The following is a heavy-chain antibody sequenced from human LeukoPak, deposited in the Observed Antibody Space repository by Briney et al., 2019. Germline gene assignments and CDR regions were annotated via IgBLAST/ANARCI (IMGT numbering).Heavy chain of an antibody. CDR1: GGTFSSYA. Sequence: SVKVSCKASGGTFSSYAISWVRQAPGQGLEWMGGIIPIFGTANYAQKFQGRVTITADESTSTAYMELSSLRSEDTAVYYCAKTGTYYYDSSGYSRFGQFDYWGQGTLVTVSS. CDR2: IIPIFGTA. V-gene: IGHV1-69*13. J-gene: IGHJ4*02. D-gene: IGHD3-22*01. CDR3: AKTGTYYYDSSGYSRFGQFDY.